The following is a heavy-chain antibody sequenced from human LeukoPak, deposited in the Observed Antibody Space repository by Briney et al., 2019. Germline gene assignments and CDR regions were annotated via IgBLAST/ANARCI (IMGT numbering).Heavy chain of an antibody. CDR3: ARETYCTSTRCPIGDHFDY. Sequence: SETLSLTCTVSGGSISSSSYYWGWIRQPPGKGLEWIGSIYSSGSTYYNPSLKSRVTISVDTSKNQFSLKLSSVTAADTAVYYCARETYCTSTRCPIGDHFDYWGQGTLVTVSS. D-gene: IGHD2-2*01. V-gene: IGHV4-39*07. CDR2: IYSSGST. CDR1: GGSISSSSYY. J-gene: IGHJ4*02.